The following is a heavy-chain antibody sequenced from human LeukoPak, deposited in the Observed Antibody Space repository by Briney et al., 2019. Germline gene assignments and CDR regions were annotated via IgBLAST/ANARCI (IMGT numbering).Heavy chain of an antibody. CDR2: IEQDGSEK. CDR1: GFTFSSFW. Sequence: GGSLRLSCAASGFTFSSFWMSWVRQAPGKGLEWVANIEQDGSEKYYVDSVKGRFTISRDNAKNSLYLQMNSLGAEDTAVYYCARDQGYYYMDVWGKGTTVTVSS. J-gene: IGHJ6*03. V-gene: IGHV3-7*01. CDR3: ARDQGYYYMDV.